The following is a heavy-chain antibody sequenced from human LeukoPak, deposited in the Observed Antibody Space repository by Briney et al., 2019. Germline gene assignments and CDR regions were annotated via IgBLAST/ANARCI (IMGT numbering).Heavy chain of an antibody. CDR1: GGSISSYY. CDR3: ARVASSSWYSLFDY. D-gene: IGHD6-13*01. J-gene: IGHJ4*02. V-gene: IGHV4-59*01. Sequence: PSETLSLTCTVSGGSISSYYWSWIRQPPGKGLEWIGYIYYSGSTNYNPSLKSRVTISVDTSKNQFSLKLSSVTAAGTAVYYCARVASSSWYSLFDYWGQGTLVTVSS. CDR2: IYYSGST.